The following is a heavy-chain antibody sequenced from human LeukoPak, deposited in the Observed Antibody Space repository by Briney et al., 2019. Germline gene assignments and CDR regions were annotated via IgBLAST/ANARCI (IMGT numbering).Heavy chain of an antibody. Sequence: SETLSLTCTVSGGSISSGSYYWSWIRQPAGKGLEWIGRIYTSGSANYNPSLKSRVTISVDASKNQFSLKLSSVTAADTAVYYCARGYCSSTSCYWDNWFDPWGQGTLVTVSS. CDR1: GGSISSGSYY. V-gene: IGHV4-61*02. CDR3: ARGYCSSTSCYWDNWFDP. D-gene: IGHD2-2*01. CDR2: IYTSGSA. J-gene: IGHJ5*02.